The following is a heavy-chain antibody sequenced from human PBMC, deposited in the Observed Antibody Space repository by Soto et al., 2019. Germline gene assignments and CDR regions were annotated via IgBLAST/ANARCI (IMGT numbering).Heavy chain of an antibody. CDR2: IYPGDSDT. CDR3: VTYYSGYYWFDF. V-gene: IGHV5-51*01. D-gene: IGHD5-12*01. J-gene: IGHJ4*02. CDR1: GFSFSNYW. Sequence: GESLKISCKGSGFSFSNYWIGWVRQMPGKGLEWMGIIYPGDSDTKYSPSFQGQVTISVDKSISTAYLQWSSLMASDTAMYYCVTYYSGYYWFDFWGQGTLVTVSS.